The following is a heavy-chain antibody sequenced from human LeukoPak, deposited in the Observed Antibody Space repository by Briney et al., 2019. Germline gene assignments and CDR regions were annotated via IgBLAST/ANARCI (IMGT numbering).Heavy chain of an antibody. CDR3: ARCHSSTSCYVDY. CDR2: IYYSGST. J-gene: IGHJ4*02. CDR1: GGSISSYY. Sequence: SETLSLTCTVPGGSISSYYWSWIRQPPGKGLEWIGYIYYSGSTNYNPSLKSRVTISVDTSKDQFSLKLSSVTAADTAVYYCARCHSSTSCYVDYWGQGTLVTVSS. V-gene: IGHV4-59*01. D-gene: IGHD2-2*01.